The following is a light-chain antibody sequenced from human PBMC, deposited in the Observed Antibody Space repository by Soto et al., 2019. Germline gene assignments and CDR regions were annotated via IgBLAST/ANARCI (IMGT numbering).Light chain of an antibody. CDR1: QSVSSN. Sequence: EIVMTQSPATLSVCPGERATLSCRASQSVSSNLAWYQQKPGQAPRLLIYGAFTRATGIPARFSGSGSGTEFTLTISSLQSEDFAVYYCQQYNNWPPLTFGGGTKVEIK. CDR2: GAF. J-gene: IGKJ4*01. V-gene: IGKV3-15*01. CDR3: QQYNNWPPLT.